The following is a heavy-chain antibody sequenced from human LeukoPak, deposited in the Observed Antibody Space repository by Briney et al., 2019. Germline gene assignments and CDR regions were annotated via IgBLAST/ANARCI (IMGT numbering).Heavy chain of an antibody. CDR2: INPNSGGT. J-gene: IGHJ4*02. CDR1: GYTFTGYY. V-gene: IGHV1-2*02. CDR3: ARGLGYSGYGGFDY. Sequence: ASVKVSCKASGYTFTGYYMHWVRQAPGQGLEWMGWINPNSGGTNYAQKFQGRVTMTRDTSISTAYMELSRLRSDDTAVYYCARGLGYSGYGGFDYWGQGTLVTVSS. D-gene: IGHD5-12*01.